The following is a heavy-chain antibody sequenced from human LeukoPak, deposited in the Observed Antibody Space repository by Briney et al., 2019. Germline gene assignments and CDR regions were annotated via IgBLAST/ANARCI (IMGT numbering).Heavy chain of an antibody. D-gene: IGHD1-1*01. CDR2: ISYSGRT. J-gene: IGHJ6*02. Sequence: SETLSLTCTVSGGSISSSSYYWGWHRQPPGEGSDWIGSISYSGRTHYNPSLKSPVSISVHTSKNQFSLNLSSVTAADTAVYYCARKKTGATNGLDVWGQGTTVTVSS. V-gene: IGHV4-39*01. CDR1: GGSISSSSYY. CDR3: ARKKTGATNGLDV.